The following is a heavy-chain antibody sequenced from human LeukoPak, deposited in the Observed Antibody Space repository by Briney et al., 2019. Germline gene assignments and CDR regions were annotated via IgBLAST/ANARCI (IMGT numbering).Heavy chain of an antibody. D-gene: IGHD3-22*01. Sequence: SETLSLTCAVYGGSFSGYYWSWVRQPPGKGLEYIGEIHHSGSTNYNPSLKSRVTISVDTSKNHFSLKLSSVTAADTAVYYCARGSTYYDSSGQVPFDYWGQGTLVTVSS. CDR1: GGSFSGYY. V-gene: IGHV4-34*01. CDR2: IHHSGST. CDR3: ARGSTYYDSSGQVPFDY. J-gene: IGHJ4*02.